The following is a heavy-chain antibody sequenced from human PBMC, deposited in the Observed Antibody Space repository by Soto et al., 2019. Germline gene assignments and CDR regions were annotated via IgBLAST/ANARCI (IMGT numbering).Heavy chain of an antibody. V-gene: IGHV3-30-3*01. Sequence: QVQLVESGGGVVQPGRSLSLSCAASGFTFSSYAMHWVRQAPGKGLEWVAVISYDGSNKYYADSVKGRFTISRDNSKNRLYRPMKSLSAEDTAVYYCESDAWAGSDGFASATGYGSGSTPIQYWGQGTLVTVSS. CDR3: ESDAWAGSDGFASATGYGSGSTPIQY. CDR1: GFTFSSYA. J-gene: IGHJ4*02. CDR2: ISYDGSNK. D-gene: IGHD3-10*01.